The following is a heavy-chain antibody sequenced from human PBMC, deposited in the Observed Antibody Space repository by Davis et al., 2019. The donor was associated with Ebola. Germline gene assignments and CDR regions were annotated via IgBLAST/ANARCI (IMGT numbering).Heavy chain of an antibody. J-gene: IGHJ4*02. CDR1: GYSFTSYW. Sequence: PGGSLRLSCKGSGYSFTSYWIGWVRQMPGKGLGWMGIIYPGDSDTRYSPSFQGQVTISADKSIGTAYLQWSSLKASDTAMYYCARTNYYDSLEDYWGQGTLVTVSS. D-gene: IGHD3-22*01. V-gene: IGHV5-51*01. CDR3: ARTNYYDSLEDY. CDR2: IYPGDSDT.